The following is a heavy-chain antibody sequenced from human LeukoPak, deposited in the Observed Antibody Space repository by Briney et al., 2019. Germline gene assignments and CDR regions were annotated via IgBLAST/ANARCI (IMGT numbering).Heavy chain of an antibody. CDR1: GGSFSGYY. D-gene: IGHD3-22*01. CDR3: ARLPYYYDSSGYIDY. J-gene: IGHJ4*02. CDR2: INHSGST. V-gene: IGHV4-34*01. Sequence: SETLSLTCAVYGGSFSGYYWSWIRQPPGKGLEWIGEINHSGSTNYNPSLKSRVTISVDTSKNQFSLKLSSVTAADTAVYYCARLPYYYDSSGYIDYWGQGTLVTVSS.